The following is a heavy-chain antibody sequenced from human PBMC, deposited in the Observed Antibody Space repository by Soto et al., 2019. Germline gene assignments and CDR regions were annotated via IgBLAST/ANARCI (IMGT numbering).Heavy chain of an antibody. CDR2: INHSGST. J-gene: IGHJ4*02. D-gene: IGHD1-26*01. CDR3: ARGRNLGGTYMDY. V-gene: IGHV4-34*01. CDR1: GESISGYY. Sequence: SELLSVTCAVDGESISGYYWSCISQPPGQGLEWIGEINHSGSTNYSPSLKSRVTISVDTSKNQFSLKLSSVTAADTAVCYCARGRNLGGTYMDYWGQGTLVTVSS.